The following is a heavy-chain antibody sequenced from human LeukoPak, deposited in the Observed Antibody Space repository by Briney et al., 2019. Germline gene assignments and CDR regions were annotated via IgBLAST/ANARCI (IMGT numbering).Heavy chain of an antibody. CDR3: AKGNDFWSGRNWFDP. CDR2: ISYDGSNK. V-gene: IGHV3-30-3*01. J-gene: IGHJ5*02. CDR1: GFTFSSYA. D-gene: IGHD3-3*01. Sequence: GGSLRLSCAASGFTFSSYAMHWVRQAPGKGLEWVAVISYDGSNKYYADSVKGRFTISRDNSKNTLYLQMNSLRAEDTAVYYCAKGNDFWSGRNWFDPWGQGTLVTVSS.